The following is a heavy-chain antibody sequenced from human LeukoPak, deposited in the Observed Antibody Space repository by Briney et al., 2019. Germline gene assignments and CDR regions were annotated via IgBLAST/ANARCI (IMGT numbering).Heavy chain of an antibody. V-gene: IGHV3-30-3*01. CDR2: ISYDGGTE. D-gene: IGHD2-8*02. Sequence: GGSLRLSCAASGLMFSSYWMSWVRQAPGKGLEWVALISYDGGTEDYADSVKGRFTISRDYSKDTVYLQMNSLRTEDTAIYYCARDIMILVPKYYFDLWGQGTLVTVSS. CDR3: ARDIMILVPKYYFDL. J-gene: IGHJ4*02. CDR1: GLMFSSYW.